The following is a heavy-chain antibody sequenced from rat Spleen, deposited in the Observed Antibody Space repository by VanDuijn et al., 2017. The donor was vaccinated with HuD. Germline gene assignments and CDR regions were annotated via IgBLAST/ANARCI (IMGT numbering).Heavy chain of an antibody. CDR3: AKDMSRTIAARSYWYFDF. CDR2: INSAGTT. D-gene: IGHD1-2*01. J-gene: IGHJ1*01. CDR1: GHDITSSYR. Sequence: VQLKESGPGLVQPSQTLSLTCSVTGHDITSSYRWNWIRKFPGNELEWMGYINSAGTTNYNPSLKSRISITRDTSKNQFFLQVNSVTAEDTATYYCAKDMSRTIAARSYWYFDFWGPGTMVTVSS. V-gene: IGHV3-3*01.